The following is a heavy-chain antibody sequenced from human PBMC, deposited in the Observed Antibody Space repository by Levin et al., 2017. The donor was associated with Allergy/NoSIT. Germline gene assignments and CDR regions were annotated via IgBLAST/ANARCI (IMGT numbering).Heavy chain of an antibody. V-gene: IGHV1-8*01. Sequence: ASVKVSCKASGYILSNYDITWVRVRQATGQGLEWMGWMNFEKGNAGYAQKFQDRVTMTRDTSARTAYMELTSLTSEDTAVYYCARARPYGGGGMDVWGQGTTVTVS. CDR2: MNFEKGNA. CDR1: GYILSNYD. CDR3: ARARPYGGGGMDV. J-gene: IGHJ6*02. D-gene: IGHD4-17*01.